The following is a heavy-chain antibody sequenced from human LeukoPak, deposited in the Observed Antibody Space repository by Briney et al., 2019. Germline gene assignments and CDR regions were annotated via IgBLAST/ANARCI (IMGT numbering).Heavy chain of an antibody. CDR2: ISGSGAST. J-gene: IGHJ4*02. V-gene: IGHV3-23*01. D-gene: IGHD2-2*02. Sequence: GGSLRLSCAASGLPFSSYAMNWVRQAPGKGLEWVSAISGSGASTYYADSVKDRFTLSRDDSKNTLYLRMNSLRAEDTAVYYCAKSRSSSSTSCYNYWGQGTLVTVSS. CDR3: AKSRSSSSTSCYNY. CDR1: GLPFSSYA.